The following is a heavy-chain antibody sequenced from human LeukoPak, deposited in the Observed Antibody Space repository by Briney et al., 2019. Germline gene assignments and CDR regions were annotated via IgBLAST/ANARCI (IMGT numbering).Heavy chain of an antibody. J-gene: IGHJ4*02. CDR3: ARDARLDDQWLGKS. D-gene: IGHD6-19*01. V-gene: IGHV1-69*13. CDR2: IIPIFGTA. Sequence: SVKVSCKASGGTFSSYAISWVRQAPGQGLEWMGGIIPIFGTANYAQKFQGRVTITADESTSTAYMELSSLRSEDTAVYYCARDARLDDQWLGKSWGQGTLVTVSS. CDR1: GGTFSSYA.